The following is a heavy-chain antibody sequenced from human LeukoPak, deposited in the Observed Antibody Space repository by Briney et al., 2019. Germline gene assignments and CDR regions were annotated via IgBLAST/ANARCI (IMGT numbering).Heavy chain of an antibody. V-gene: IGHV5-51*01. J-gene: IGHJ4*02. CDR1: GYSFTNYW. CDR2: IYPGDSDI. CDR3: ARDYDSRTYQP. D-gene: IGHD3-22*01. Sequence: GESLKISCKGSGYSFTNYWIGWVRQMPGKGLEWMAIIYPGDSDIRYSPTFQGQVTISVDKSTNTAYLQWSSLKASDAAMYYCARDYDSRTYQPWGQGTLVTVSS.